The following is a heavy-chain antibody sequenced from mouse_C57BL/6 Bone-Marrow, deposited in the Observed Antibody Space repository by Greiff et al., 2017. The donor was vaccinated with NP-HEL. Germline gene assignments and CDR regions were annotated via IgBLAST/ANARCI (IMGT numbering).Heavy chain of an antibody. Sequence: VQLQQPGAELVKPGASVKLSCKASGYTFTSYWMHWVKQRPGQGLEWIGMIHPNSGSTNYNEKFKSKATLTVDKSSSTAYMQLSSLTSEDSAVYYCARRVSKDLFDDWGQGTTLTVSS. J-gene: IGHJ2*01. D-gene: IGHD2-5*01. CDR1: GYTFTSYW. CDR3: ARRVSKDLFDD. V-gene: IGHV1-64*01. CDR2: IHPNSGST.